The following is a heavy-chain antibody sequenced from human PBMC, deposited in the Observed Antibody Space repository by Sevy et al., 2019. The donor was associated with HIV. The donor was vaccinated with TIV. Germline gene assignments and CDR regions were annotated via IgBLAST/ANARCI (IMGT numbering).Heavy chain of an antibody. CDR1: GFTFSSFA. Sequence: GGCLRLSCAASGFTFSSFAMSWVRHIPGKGLEWVSTINGRGGSAYYADSVKGRFTLSRDNSNNTVFLQMNRLRDEDKAVYYCARPAPRIAPTSAAFFDYWGQGTLVPVSS. V-gene: IGHV3-23*01. CDR2: INGRGGSA. D-gene: IGHD1-1*01. CDR3: ARPAPRIAPTSAAFFDY. J-gene: IGHJ4*02.